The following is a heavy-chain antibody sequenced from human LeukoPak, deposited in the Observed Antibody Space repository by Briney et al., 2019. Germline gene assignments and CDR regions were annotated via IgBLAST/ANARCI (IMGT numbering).Heavy chain of an antibody. J-gene: IGHJ4*02. CDR1: GFTFSSYG. CDR3: AKDLGIRSDY. D-gene: IGHD3-16*01. Sequence: GGSLRLSCAASGFTFSSYGMHWVRQAPGKGLEWVAFIRYDGSNKYYADSVKGRFTISRDNSKNTLYLQMNSLRAEATAVYYCAKDLGIRSDYWGQGTLVTVSS. CDR2: IRYDGSNK. V-gene: IGHV3-30*02.